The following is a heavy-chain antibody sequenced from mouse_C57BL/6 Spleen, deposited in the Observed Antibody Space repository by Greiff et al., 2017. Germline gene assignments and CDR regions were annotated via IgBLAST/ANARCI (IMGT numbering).Heavy chain of an antibody. V-gene: IGHV1-50*01. Sequence: QVQLQQPGAELVKPGASVKLSCKASGYTFTSYWMQWVKQRPGQGLEWIGEIDPSDSYTNYNQKFKGKATLTVDTSSSTAYMQLSSLTSEDSAVYYCARRGGDWSNSYYWCQGTTLTVSS. D-gene: IGHD2-5*01. J-gene: IGHJ2*01. CDR2: IDPSDSYT. CDR1: GYTFTSYW. CDR3: ARRGGDWSNSYY.